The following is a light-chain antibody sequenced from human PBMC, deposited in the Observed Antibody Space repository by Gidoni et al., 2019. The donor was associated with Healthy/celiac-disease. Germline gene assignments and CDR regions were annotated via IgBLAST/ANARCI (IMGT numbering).Light chain of an antibody. J-gene: IGKJ1*01. CDR1: QSVSSSY. Sequence: EIVLTQSPGTLSLSPRERATLSCRASQSVSSSYLAWYQQKPGQAPRLLIYGASSRATGIPDRFSGSGSGTDFTLTISRLEPEDFAVYYCQQYGSSPYVTFGQGTKVEIK. CDR2: GAS. CDR3: QQYGSSPYVT. V-gene: IGKV3-20*01.